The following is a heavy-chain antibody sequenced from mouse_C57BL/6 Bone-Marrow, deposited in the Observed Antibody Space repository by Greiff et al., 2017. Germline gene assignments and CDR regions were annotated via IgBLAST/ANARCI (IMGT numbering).Heavy chain of an antibody. D-gene: IGHD1-1*01. Sequence: QVQLQQPGAELVRPGSSVKLSCKASGYTFTSYWMDWVKQRPGQGLEWIGNIYPSDSETHYNQKFKDKATLTVDKSSSTAYIQLSSLTSEDSAVYYCARITTVVATHWYFDVWGTGTTVTVSS. CDR2: IYPSDSET. CDR1: GYTFTSYW. J-gene: IGHJ1*03. CDR3: ARITTVVATHWYFDV. V-gene: IGHV1-61*01.